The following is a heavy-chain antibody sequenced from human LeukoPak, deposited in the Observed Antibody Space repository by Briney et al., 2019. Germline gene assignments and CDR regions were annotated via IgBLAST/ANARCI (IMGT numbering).Heavy chain of an antibody. J-gene: IGHJ6*02. D-gene: IGHD3-10*01. Sequence: GGSLRLSCAASGFTFSSYWMSWVRQAPGKGLEWVANIKQDGSEKYYVDSVKGRFTISRDNAKNSLYLQMNSLRAEDTAVYYCARDTYGSGSYYYYGMDVWGQGTTVTVSS. CDR2: IKQDGSEK. CDR1: GFTFSSYW. CDR3: ARDTYGSGSYYYYGMDV. V-gene: IGHV3-7*01.